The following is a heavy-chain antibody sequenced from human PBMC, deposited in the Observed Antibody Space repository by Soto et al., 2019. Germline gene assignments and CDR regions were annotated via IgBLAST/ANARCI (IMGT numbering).Heavy chain of an antibody. J-gene: IGHJ6*02. CDR3: ARGVTAIFGVVINYGMDV. D-gene: IGHD3-3*01. Sequence: SETLSLTCAVYGGSFSGYYWSWIGQPPGKGLEWIGEINHSGSTNYNPSLKSRVTISVDTSKNQFSLKLSSVTAADTAVYYCARGVTAIFGVVINYGMDVWGQGTTVTSP. CDR2: INHSGST. CDR1: GGSFSGYY. V-gene: IGHV4-34*01.